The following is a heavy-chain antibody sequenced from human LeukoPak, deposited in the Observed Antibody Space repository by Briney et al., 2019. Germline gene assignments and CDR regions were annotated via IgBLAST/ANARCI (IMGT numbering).Heavy chain of an antibody. CDR2: ISYDGSNK. Sequence: PGGSLRLSCAASGFTFSSYAMHWVRQAPGKGLEWVAVISYDGSNKYYADSVKGRFTISRDNSKNMLYLQMNSLRAEDTAVYYCARSPTYYYDSSGYSGYFQHWGQGTLVTVSS. CDR3: ARSPTYYYDSSGYSGYFQH. D-gene: IGHD3-22*01. J-gene: IGHJ1*01. V-gene: IGHV3-30*01. CDR1: GFTFSSYA.